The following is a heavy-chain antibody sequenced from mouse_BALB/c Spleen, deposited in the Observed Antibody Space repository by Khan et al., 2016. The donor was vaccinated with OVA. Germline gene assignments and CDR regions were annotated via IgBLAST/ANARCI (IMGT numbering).Heavy chain of an antibody. CDR3: ARPPYFSYVLDN. CDR2: INTYTGEP. Sequence: QVQLKQSGPELKKPGETVKISCKASGHTFTKYGMNWVKQAPGKGLKWMGWINTYTGEPAYADDFNGRFAFSLETSASTAYLQINNLKNEDTATYFCARPPYFSYVLDNWGQGTPVTVSS. J-gene: IGHJ4*01. CDR1: GHTFTKYG. V-gene: IGHV9-3-1*01. D-gene: IGHD2-10*01.